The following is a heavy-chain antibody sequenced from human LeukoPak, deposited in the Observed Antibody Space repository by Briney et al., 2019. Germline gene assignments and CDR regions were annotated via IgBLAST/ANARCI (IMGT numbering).Heavy chain of an antibody. CDR1: GGSISSGGYS. CDR3: ARDRITGATRDNYYYYMDV. J-gene: IGHJ6*03. D-gene: IGHD1-20*01. CDR2: IYHSGST. Sequence: SETLSLTCAVSGGSISSGGYSWSWIRQPPGKGLEWIGYIYHSGSTYYNPSLKSRVSISVDTSENQFSLRLSSVTAADAAVYYCARDRITGATRDNYYYYMDVWGKGTMVTVSS. V-gene: IGHV4-30-2*01.